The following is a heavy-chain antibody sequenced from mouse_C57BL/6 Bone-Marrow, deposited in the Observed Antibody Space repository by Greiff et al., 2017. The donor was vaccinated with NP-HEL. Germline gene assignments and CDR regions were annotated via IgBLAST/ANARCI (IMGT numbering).Heavy chain of an antibody. CDR2: ISNLAYSI. Sequence: EVKLVESGGGLVQPGGSLKLSCAASGFTFSDYGMAWVRQAPRKGPEWVAFISNLAYSIYYADTVTGRFTISRENAKNTLYLEMSSLRSEDTAMYYCARQDNYYGSSPFAYWGQGTLVTVSA. CDR3: ARQDNYYGSSPFAY. V-gene: IGHV5-15*01. CDR1: GFTFSDYG. D-gene: IGHD1-1*01. J-gene: IGHJ3*01.